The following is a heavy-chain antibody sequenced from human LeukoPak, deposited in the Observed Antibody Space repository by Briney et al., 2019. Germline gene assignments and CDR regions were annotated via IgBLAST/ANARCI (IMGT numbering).Heavy chain of an antibody. Sequence: ASVKVSCKASGYTFTSYDISWVRQAPGQGLEWMGGIIPIFGTANYAQKFQGRVTITADESTSTAYMELSSLRSEDTAVYYCATDNSSGYGYFDYWGQGTLVTVSS. CDR1: GYTFTSYD. V-gene: IGHV1-69*13. J-gene: IGHJ4*02. D-gene: IGHD3-22*01. CDR2: IIPIFGTA. CDR3: ATDNSSGYGYFDY.